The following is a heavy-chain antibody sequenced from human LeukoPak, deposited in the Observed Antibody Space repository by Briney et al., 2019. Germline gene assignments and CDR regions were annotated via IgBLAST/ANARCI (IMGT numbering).Heavy chain of an antibody. V-gene: IGHV3-9*01. CDR1: GFTFGDYA. Sequence: GGSLRLSCTASGFTFGDYAMTWVRQAPGKGLEWVSGISWNSGSIGYADSVKGRFTISRDNAKNSLYLQMNSLRAEDTALYYCAKSVAGYYDSSGYHHWGQGTLVTVSS. CDR2: ISWNSGSI. J-gene: IGHJ4*02. CDR3: AKSVAGYYDSSGYHH. D-gene: IGHD3-22*01.